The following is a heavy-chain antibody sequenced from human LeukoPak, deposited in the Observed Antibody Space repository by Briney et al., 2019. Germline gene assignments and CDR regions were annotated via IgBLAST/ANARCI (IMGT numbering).Heavy chain of an antibody. Sequence: GASVKVSCKASGYTFTSYGISWVRQAPGQGLEWMGWISAYNGNTNYAQKLQGRVTMTTDTSTSTAYMELRSLRSDDTAVYYCARGLKGVWYSSRRGFDYWGQGTLVTVSS. V-gene: IGHV1-18*01. CDR2: ISAYNGNT. CDR1: GYTFTSYG. D-gene: IGHD6-13*01. J-gene: IGHJ4*02. CDR3: ARGLKGVWYSSRRGFDY.